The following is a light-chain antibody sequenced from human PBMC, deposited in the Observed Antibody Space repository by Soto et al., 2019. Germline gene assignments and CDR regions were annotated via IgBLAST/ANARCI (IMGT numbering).Light chain of an antibody. V-gene: IGLV2-14*01. CDR3: RSFTSINTWV. Sequence: QSALTQPASVSGSPGQSITISCTGTSSDVGGYNYVSWYQQHPGKAPKLMIYEVSNRPSGVSNRFSGSKSGNTASLTISGLQTADEADYYCRSFTSINTWVFGGGTKLTVL. CDR2: EVS. J-gene: IGLJ3*02. CDR1: SSDVGGYNY.